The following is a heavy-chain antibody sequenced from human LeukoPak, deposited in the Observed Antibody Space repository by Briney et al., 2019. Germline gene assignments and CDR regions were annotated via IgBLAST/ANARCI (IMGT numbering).Heavy chain of an antibody. Sequence: GGSLRLSCTGSGFTFGDYAMNWVRQAPGKGLEWVGLIRSKNYGGTTEYAASVKGRFTISRDDSKSIAYLQMNSLKTEDTAVYYCTRGPIQLRLGELSSRPYWGQGTLVTVSS. V-gene: IGHV3-49*04. J-gene: IGHJ4*02. CDR3: TRGPIQLRLGELSSRPY. CDR2: IRSKNYGGTT. CDR1: GFTFGDYA. D-gene: IGHD3-16*02.